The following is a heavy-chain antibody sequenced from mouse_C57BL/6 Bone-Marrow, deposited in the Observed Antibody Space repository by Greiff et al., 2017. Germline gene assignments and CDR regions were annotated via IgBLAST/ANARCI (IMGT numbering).Heavy chain of an antibody. V-gene: IGHV1-15*01. CDR1: GYTFTDYE. Sequence: QVHVKQSGAELVRPGASVTLSCKASGYTFTDYEMHWVKQTPVHGLEWIGAIDPETGGTAYNQKFKGKAILTADKSSSTAYMELRSLTSEDSAVYYCTRDLITTVNYFDYWGQGTTLTVSS. CDR3: TRDLITTVNYFDY. D-gene: IGHD1-1*01. CDR2: IDPETGGT. J-gene: IGHJ2*01.